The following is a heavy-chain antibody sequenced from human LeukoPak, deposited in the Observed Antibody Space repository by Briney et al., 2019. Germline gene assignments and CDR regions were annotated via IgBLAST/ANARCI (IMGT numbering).Heavy chain of an antibody. CDR1: GYTFTNYA. CDR3: ARSSSGYLDAFDI. J-gene: IGHJ3*02. V-gene: IGHV1-3*01. D-gene: IGHD3-22*01. CDR2: INAGNGNT. Sequence: ASVKVSCKVSGYTFTNYAMYWVRQAPGQRLEWMGWINAGNGNTKYSQKFQGRVTITADESTGTAYMELSSLRSEDTAVYYCARSSSGYLDAFDIWGQGTMVTVSS.